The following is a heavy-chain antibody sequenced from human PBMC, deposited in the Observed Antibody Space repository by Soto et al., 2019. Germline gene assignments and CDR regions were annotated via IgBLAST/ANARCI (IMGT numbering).Heavy chain of an antibody. D-gene: IGHD6-13*01. CDR1: GFTFRNNG. CDR3: ARDGQQLAPWSLDY. V-gene: IGHV3-33*01. CDR2: IWYDGSNK. Sequence: QVQLVESGGGVVQPGTSLRLSCAASGFTFRNNGIHWVRQPPGRGLEWVAFIWYDGSNKYYADSVNGRFTISRDNSKNTLYLQMNSVTAEDTAVYYCARDGQQLAPWSLDYWGQGTPVTVSS. J-gene: IGHJ4*02.